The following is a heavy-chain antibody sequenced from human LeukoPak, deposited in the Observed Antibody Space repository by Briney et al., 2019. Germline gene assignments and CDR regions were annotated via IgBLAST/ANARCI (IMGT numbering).Heavy chain of an antibody. CDR2: IHYSGST. V-gene: IGHV4-61*01. CDR3: ARTTMVRGTYYMDV. CDR1: GNSISSGYY. Sequence: SETLSLTCTVSGNSISSGYYWGWIRQPPGKGLQWIGCIHYSGSTNYNPSLKSRVTISVDTSKNQFSLKLSSVTAADTAVYYCARTTMVRGTYYMDVWGKGTTVTISS. D-gene: IGHD3-10*01. J-gene: IGHJ6*03.